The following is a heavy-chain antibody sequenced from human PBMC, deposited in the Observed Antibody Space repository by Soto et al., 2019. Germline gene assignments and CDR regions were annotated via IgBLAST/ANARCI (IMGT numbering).Heavy chain of an antibody. CDR3: ATHSSIGRQGPNGMDV. Sequence: QVQLVQSGAEVKKPGSSVKVSCKASGGTFSSYAISWVRQAPGQGLEWMGGIIPIFGTANYAQKFQGRVTITADESTSTAYRELSRLRSEDTAVYYCATHSSIGRQGPNGMDVWGQGTTVTVSS. V-gene: IGHV1-69*01. CDR1: GGTFSSYA. J-gene: IGHJ6*02. CDR2: IIPIFGTA. D-gene: IGHD2-15*01.